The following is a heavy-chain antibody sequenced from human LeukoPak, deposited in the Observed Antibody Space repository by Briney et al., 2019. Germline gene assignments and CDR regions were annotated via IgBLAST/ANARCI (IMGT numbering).Heavy chain of an antibody. Sequence: GESLRLSCAASGFTFSSYSMNWVRQAPGKGLEWVSSISSSSSYIYYADSVKGRFTISRDNAKNSLYLQMNSLRAEDTAVYYCARDLWPQYYFDYWGQGTLVTVSS. J-gene: IGHJ4*02. CDR2: ISSSSSYI. CDR1: GFTFSSYS. V-gene: IGHV3-21*01. D-gene: IGHD2-21*01. CDR3: ARDLWPQYYFDY.